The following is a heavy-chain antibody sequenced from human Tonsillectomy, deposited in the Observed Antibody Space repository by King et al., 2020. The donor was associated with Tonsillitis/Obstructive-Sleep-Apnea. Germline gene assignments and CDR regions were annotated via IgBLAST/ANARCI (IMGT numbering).Heavy chain of an antibody. CDR3: ARLVGVAASYDAFDI. V-gene: IGHV5-51*01. D-gene: IGHD2-15*01. CDR1: GYRFSTYW. Sequence: VQLVESGAEVKKPGESLKISCKGSGYRFSTYWIGWVRQIPGNGLEWVGIIYPGDSDARYSPSFQGQVTISADKSISTAYVQWSSLKASDTAMYYCARLVGVAASYDAFDIWGQGTMVTVSS. CDR2: IYPGDSDA. J-gene: IGHJ3*02.